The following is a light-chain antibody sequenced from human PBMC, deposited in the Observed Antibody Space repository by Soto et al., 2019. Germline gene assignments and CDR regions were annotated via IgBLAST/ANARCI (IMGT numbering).Light chain of an antibody. CDR3: RSYHSSPVT. J-gene: IGKJ4*02. CDR1: QNVASNY. CDR2: GSF. V-gene: IGKV3-20*01. Sequence: WTPAARPLGLYPGSRASLSCRNSQNVASNYLAWYQQKPGQAPRLLIYGSFSRAPGSPDRFSGSGFGTDFTLTISRRGPENPAVYYCRSYHSSPVTFGEGT.